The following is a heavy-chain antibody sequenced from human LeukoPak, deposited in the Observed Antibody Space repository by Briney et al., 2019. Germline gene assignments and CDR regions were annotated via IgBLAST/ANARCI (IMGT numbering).Heavy chain of an antibody. J-gene: IGHJ4*02. D-gene: IGHD5-24*01. CDR3: ARRDGYNYLGY. V-gene: IGHV3-53*01. CDR2: IYTSGST. CDR1: GFTVSNNY. Sequence: GGSLRLSCAASGFTVSNNYMSWVRQAPGKGLEWVSVIYTSGSTYYADSVKGRFAISRDISKNTLYLQMNSLRAEDTAVYYCARRDGYNYLGYWGQGTLVTVSS.